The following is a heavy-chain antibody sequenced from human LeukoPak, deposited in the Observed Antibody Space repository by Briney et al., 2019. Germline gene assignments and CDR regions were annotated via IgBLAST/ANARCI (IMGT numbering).Heavy chain of an antibody. J-gene: IGHJ4*02. V-gene: IGHV3-23*01. D-gene: IGHD3-22*01. Sequence: GGSLRLSCAASGFTFSSYAMSWVRQAPGKGLEWVSAISGSGGSTYYADSVKGRFTISRDNSKNTLYLQMNSLRAEDTAVYYCAKDTSSSGYYYSRFDYWGQGTLVTVSS. CDR2: ISGSGGST. CDR1: GFTFSSYA. CDR3: AKDTSSSGYYYSRFDY.